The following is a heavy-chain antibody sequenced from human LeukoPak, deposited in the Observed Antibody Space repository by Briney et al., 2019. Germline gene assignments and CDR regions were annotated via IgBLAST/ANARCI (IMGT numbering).Heavy chain of an antibody. CDR2: IYYSGST. Sequence: SETLSLTCTVSGGSISSYYWSWIRQPPGKGLEWIGYIYYSGSTNYNPSLKSRVTISVDTSKNQFSLKLRSVTAADTAVYYCARLRFTDYYYYGMDVWGKGTTVTVSS. CDR3: ARLRFTDYYYYGMDV. J-gene: IGHJ6*04. D-gene: IGHD3-10*01. CDR1: GGSISSYY. V-gene: IGHV4-59*08.